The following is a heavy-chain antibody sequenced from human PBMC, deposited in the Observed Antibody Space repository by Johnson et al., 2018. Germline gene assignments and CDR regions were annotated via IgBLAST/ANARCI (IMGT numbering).Heavy chain of an antibody. D-gene: IGHD1-26*01. J-gene: IGHJ3*02. CDR2: IWYDGSNK. Sequence: QVQLVQSGGGVVQPGRSLRLSCAASGFTFSSYGLHWVRQAPGKGLEWVAVIWYDGSNKYYADSVKGRFTIPRDNSKNTLYLQMNSLRAEDTAVYYCARDAWDPNGDAFDIWGQGTMVTVSS. CDR3: ARDAWDPNGDAFDI. CDR1: GFTFSSYG. V-gene: IGHV3-33*01.